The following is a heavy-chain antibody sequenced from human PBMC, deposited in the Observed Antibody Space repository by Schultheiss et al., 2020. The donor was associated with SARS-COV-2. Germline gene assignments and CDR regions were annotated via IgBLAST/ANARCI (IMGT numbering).Heavy chain of an antibody. D-gene: IGHD4-17*01. J-gene: IGHJ3*02. Sequence: SETLSLTCTVSGGSISSGGYYWSWIRQHPGKGLEWIGYIYYSGSTNYNPSLKSRVTISVDTSKNQFSLKLSSVTAADTAVYYCARYDYGDYSDAFDIWGQGTMVTVSS. CDR1: GGSISSGGYY. V-gene: IGHV4-61*08. CDR3: ARYDYGDYSDAFDI. CDR2: IYYSGST.